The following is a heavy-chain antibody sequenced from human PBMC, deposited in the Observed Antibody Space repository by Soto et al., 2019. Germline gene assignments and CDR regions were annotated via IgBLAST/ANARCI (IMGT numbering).Heavy chain of an antibody. CDR2: IPSGGTTT. D-gene: IGHD3-22*01. Sequence: EVQLVESGGGLVQPGGSLRLSCAASGFTFGSHWMHWVRQAPGKGLVYVSRIPSGGTTTNYAESVKGRFTISRDNARNTLYLQMNSLRVEDTAVYYCARFGTSYDTSGFLYWGQGTPVTVSS. J-gene: IGHJ4*02. CDR1: GFTFGSHW. V-gene: IGHV3-74*01. CDR3: ARFGTSYDTSGFLY.